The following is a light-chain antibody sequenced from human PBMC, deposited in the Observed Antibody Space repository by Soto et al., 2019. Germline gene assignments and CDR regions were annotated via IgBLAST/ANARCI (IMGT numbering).Light chain of an antibody. CDR1: QSVSSD. CDR3: QQSFSTPPT. V-gene: IGKV3-15*01. Sequence: EVVLTQSPATLSVSPGERSTLSCRASQSVSSDLAWYQQKPGQAPRLLIYDASTRATDIPARLSGSGSGTDFTLTISSLQPEDFASYYCQQSFSTPPTFGQGTKVDIK. CDR2: DAS. J-gene: IGKJ1*01.